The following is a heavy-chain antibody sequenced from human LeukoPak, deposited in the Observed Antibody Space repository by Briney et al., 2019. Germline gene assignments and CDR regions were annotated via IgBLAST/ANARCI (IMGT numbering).Heavy chain of an antibody. Sequence: PSETLSLTCTVSGGSISSYYWSWIRQPPGKGLEWIGYIYYSGSTNYNPSLKSRVTISVDTSKNQFSLKLSSVTAADTAVYYCARGLVRYGSGRPRAFDIWGQGTMVTVSS. J-gene: IGHJ3*02. V-gene: IGHV4-59*01. D-gene: IGHD3-10*01. CDR2: IYYSGST. CDR3: ARGLVRYGSGRPRAFDI. CDR1: GGSISSYY.